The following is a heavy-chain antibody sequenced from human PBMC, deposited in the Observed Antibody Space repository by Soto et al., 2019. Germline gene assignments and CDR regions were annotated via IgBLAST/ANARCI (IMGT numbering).Heavy chain of an antibody. CDR1: GFTFTNYA. CDR3: AREGEYCSGGSCIYFAY. V-gene: IGHV3-30-3*01. CDR2: VSYDGNTK. D-gene: IGHD2-15*01. Sequence: QVQLVESGGGVVQPGRSLRLSCAASGFTFTNYAMYWVRQAPGKGLEWVAFVSYDGNTKHYAASVRGRFTVSRDNSKNTVYLQLNSLRAEDTAVYYCAREGEYCSGGSCIYFAYWGQGTLVTVSS. J-gene: IGHJ4*02.